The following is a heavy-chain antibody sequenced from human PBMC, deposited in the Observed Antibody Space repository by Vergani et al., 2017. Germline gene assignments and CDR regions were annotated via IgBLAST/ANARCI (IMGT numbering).Heavy chain of an antibody. CDR1: GFTFSSYS. D-gene: IGHD2-2*01. J-gene: IGHJ6*02. Sequence: EVQLVESGGGLVKPGGSLRLSCAASGFTFSSYSMNWVRQAPGKGLEWVSSISSSSSYIYYADSVKGRFTISRDNAKNSLYLQMNSLRAEDTAVYYCARDCVVVPAAMYYYYYGMDVWGQGTTVTVSS. CDR2: ISSSSSYI. V-gene: IGHV3-21*01. CDR3: ARDCVVVPAAMYYYYYGMDV.